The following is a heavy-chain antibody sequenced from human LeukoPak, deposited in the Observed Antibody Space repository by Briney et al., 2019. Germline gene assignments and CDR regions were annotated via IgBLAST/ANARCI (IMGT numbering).Heavy chain of an antibody. CDR1: GGSFSGYY. D-gene: IGHD2-15*01. CDR3: AVGYCSGGSCSHAFDI. V-gene: IGHV4-59*01. J-gene: IGHJ3*02. CDR2: IYYSGST. Sequence: KPSETLSLTCAVYGGSFSGYYWSWIRQPPGKGLEWIGYIYYSGSTNYNPSLKSRVTISVDTSKNQFSLKLSSVTAADTAVYYCAVGYCSGGSCSHAFDIWGQGTMVTVSS.